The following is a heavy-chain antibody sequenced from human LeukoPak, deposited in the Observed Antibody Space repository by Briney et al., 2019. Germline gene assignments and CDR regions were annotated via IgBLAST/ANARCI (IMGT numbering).Heavy chain of an antibody. J-gene: IGHJ4*02. CDR1: GFTFSSYA. V-gene: IGHV3-30-3*01. CDR2: ISYDGSNK. D-gene: IGHD2-2*01. CDR3: ARMYQLLYSDY. Sequence: PGGSLRLSCEASGFTFSSYAMHWVRQAPGKGLEWVAVISYDGSNKYYADSVKGRFTISRDNSKNTLYLQMNSLRAEDTAVYYCARMYQLLYSDYWGQGTLVTVSS.